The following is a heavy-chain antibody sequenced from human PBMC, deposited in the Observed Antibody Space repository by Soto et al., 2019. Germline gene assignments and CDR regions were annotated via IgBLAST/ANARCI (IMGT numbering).Heavy chain of an antibody. Sequence: EVQLVESGGGLVQPGGSLSLSCATSGFILSDCAMNWVRQAPGKGLEWVSYISSSSSVIDYADSVKGRFTVSRANARNSLYLQISSLRAEDTAVYYCAGDLSWGSNWYYYMDVWGNGTTGTVSS. CDR3: AGDLSWGSNWYYYMDV. D-gene: IGHD7-27*01. CDR2: ISSSSSVI. CDR1: GFILSDCA. J-gene: IGHJ6*03. V-gene: IGHV3-48*01.